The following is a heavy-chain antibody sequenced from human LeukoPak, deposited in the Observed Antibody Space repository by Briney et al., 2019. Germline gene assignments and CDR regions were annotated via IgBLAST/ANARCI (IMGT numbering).Heavy chain of an antibody. CDR1: GFTFSNHG. Sequence: PGGSLRLSCAASGFTFSNHGMNWVRQAPGKGLEWVSSISSSSSYIYYADSVKGRFTISRDNAKNSLYLQMNSLRAEDTAVYYRARGIAAAGTDYWGQGTLVTVSS. CDR2: ISSSSSYI. CDR3: ARGIAAAGTDY. J-gene: IGHJ4*02. D-gene: IGHD6-13*01. V-gene: IGHV3-21*01.